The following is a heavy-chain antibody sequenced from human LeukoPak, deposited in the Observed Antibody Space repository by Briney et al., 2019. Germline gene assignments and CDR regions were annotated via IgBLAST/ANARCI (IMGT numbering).Heavy chain of an antibody. Sequence: SGGSLRLSCAASGFTFSSYWMHWVRQAPGKGLVWVSRINSDGSSTSYADSVKGRFTISRDNARNSLYLQMNSLRAEDTAVYYCARDNYDSSGPYYFDYWGQGTLVTVSS. V-gene: IGHV3-74*01. J-gene: IGHJ4*02. CDR1: GFTFSSYW. CDR3: ARDNYDSSGPYYFDY. D-gene: IGHD3-22*01. CDR2: INSDGSST.